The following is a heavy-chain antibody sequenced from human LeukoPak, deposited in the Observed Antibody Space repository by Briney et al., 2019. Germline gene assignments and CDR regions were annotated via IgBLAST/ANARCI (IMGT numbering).Heavy chain of an antibody. V-gene: IGHV4-39*01. CDR3: ARLKSYCGGDCYPDQFHN. D-gene: IGHD2-21*02. Sequence: SETPSLTCTVSGVSITSSDFYWGWIRQPPGKGLEWIATISYSGRTYYNPSLKTRLTISVDTSKNQFSLKLLSVAAADTAVYYCARLKSYCGGDCYPDQFHNWGQGILVTVSS. CDR1: GVSITSSDFY. CDR2: ISYSGRT. J-gene: IGHJ4*02.